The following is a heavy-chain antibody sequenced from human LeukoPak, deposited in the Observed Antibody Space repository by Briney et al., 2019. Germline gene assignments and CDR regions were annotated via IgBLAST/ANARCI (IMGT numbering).Heavy chain of an antibody. CDR2: IYSSGST. D-gene: IGHD6-13*01. CDR1: GGSISSYY. CDR3: ARDLGIASGWFDP. J-gene: IGHJ5*02. V-gene: IGHV4-4*07. Sequence: SETLSLTCTVSGGSISSYYWSWIRQPAGKGLEWIGHIYSSGSTNYNPSLKSRLIMSVDTSKNQFSLKLSSVTAADTAVYYCARDLGIASGWFDPWGQGTLVTVSS.